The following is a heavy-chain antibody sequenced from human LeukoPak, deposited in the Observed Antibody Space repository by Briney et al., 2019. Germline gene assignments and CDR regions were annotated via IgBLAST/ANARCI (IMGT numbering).Heavy chain of an antibody. V-gene: IGHV4-39*07. D-gene: IGHD6-13*01. J-gene: IGHJ4*02. CDR1: GGSIVSINYF. CDR2: IYYSGST. Sequence: SETLSLTCSVSGGSIVSINYFWGWIRQPPGQGLEYIGTIYYSGSTYYNPSLKSRVTISVDTSKNQVYLKLNSVTAADTAVYFCARPRYSSTWIFDYWGQGTLVTVSS. CDR3: ARPRYSSTWIFDY.